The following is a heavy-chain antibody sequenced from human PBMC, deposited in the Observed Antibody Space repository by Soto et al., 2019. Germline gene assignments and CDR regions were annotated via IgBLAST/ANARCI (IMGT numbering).Heavy chain of an antibody. J-gene: IGHJ6*02. V-gene: IGHV1-69*13. D-gene: IGHD6-19*01. CDR2: IIPIFGTA. Sequence: ASVKVSCKASRFAFSKFIVTWVRQAPGLGLEWVGGIIPIFGTANYAQKFQGRVTITADESTSTSYMQVNNLRSEDTAVYYCAKVRYSSPMGYYYGMEVWGQGTTVIVSS. CDR1: RFAFSKFI. CDR3: AKVRYSSPMGYYYGMEV.